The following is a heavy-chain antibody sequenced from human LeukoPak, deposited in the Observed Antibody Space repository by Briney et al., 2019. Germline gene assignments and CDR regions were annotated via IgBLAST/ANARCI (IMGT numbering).Heavy chain of an antibody. CDR1: KFTFSSFA. Sequence: GRSLRLSCEASKFTFSSFAMHWVRQAPGKGLEWVANIKQDGSEKYYVDSVKGRFTISRDNAKNSLYLQMNSLRAEDTAVYYCARRYCSSTSCSPFDYWGQGTLVTVSS. V-gene: IGHV3-7*01. CDR3: ARRYCSSTSCSPFDY. CDR2: IKQDGSEK. D-gene: IGHD2-2*01. J-gene: IGHJ4*02.